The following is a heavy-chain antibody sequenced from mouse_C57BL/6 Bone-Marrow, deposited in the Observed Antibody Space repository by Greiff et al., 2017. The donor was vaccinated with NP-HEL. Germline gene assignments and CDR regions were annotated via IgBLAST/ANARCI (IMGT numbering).Heavy chain of an antibody. CDR1: GYSITSGYD. D-gene: IGHD4-1*01. CDR3: ARGGGELDQCYYAMDY. CDR2: ISYSGST. Sequence: VLLQQSGPGMVKPSQSLSLTCTVTGYSITSGYDWHWIRHFPGNKLEWMGYISYSGSTNYNPSLKSRISITHDTSKNHFFLTLNSVTTEDTATYSGARGGGELDQCYYAMDYWGQGTTVTVSS. J-gene: IGHJ4*01. V-gene: IGHV3-1*01.